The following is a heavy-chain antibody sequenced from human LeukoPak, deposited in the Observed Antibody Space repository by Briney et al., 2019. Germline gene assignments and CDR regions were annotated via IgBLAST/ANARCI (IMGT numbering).Heavy chain of an antibody. CDR3: ARGIYKYYDYVWGSYRHEYYFDY. Sequence: SETLSLTCAVYGGSFSGYYWSWIRQPPGKGLEWIGEINHSGSTNYNPSLKSRVTISVDTSKNQFPLKLSSVTAADTAVYYCARGIYKYYDYVWGSYRHEYYFDYWGQGTLVTVSS. J-gene: IGHJ4*02. CDR2: INHSGST. D-gene: IGHD3-16*02. V-gene: IGHV4-34*01. CDR1: GGSFSGYY.